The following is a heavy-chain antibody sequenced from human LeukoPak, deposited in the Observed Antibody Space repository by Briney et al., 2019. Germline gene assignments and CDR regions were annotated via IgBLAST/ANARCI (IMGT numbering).Heavy chain of an antibody. Sequence: RGGSLRLSCAASGFTFSSYSMNWVRQAPGKGLEWVSYISSSSSTIYYADSVKGRFTIPRDNAKNSLYLQMNSLRAEDTAVYYCARDQYGLLVLPDSITMVRGVIGYYGMDVWGQGTTVTVSS. CDR1: GFTFSSYS. J-gene: IGHJ6*02. D-gene: IGHD3-10*01. CDR2: ISSSSSTI. CDR3: ARDQYGLLVLPDSITMVRGVIGYYGMDV. V-gene: IGHV3-48*01.